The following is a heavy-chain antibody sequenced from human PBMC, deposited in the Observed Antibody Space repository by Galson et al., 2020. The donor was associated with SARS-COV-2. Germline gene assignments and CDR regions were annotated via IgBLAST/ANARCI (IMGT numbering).Heavy chain of an antibody. Sequence: ASETLSLTCTVSGGPISSSGYYWTWIRQHPGKGLEWIGYISYSGSTDYNPSLRSRLAISIDTSKNQFSLKLSSVTAADTAVYYCTRDNMSGKYYYGMDVWGQGTPVTVSS. V-gene: IGHV4-31*03. J-gene: IGHJ6*02. CDR3: TRDNMSGKYYYGMDV. D-gene: IGHD3-3*01. CDR2: ISYSGST. CDR1: GGPISSSGYY.